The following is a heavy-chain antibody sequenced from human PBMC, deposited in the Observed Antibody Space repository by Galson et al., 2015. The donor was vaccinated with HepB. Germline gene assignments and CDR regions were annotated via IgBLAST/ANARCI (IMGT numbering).Heavy chain of an antibody. CDR2: IKSKTDGGTT. J-gene: IGHJ4*02. V-gene: IGHV3-15*01. Sequence: SLRLSCAASGFTFSNAWMSWVRQAPGKGLEWVGRIKSKTDGGTTDYAAPVKGRFTISRDDSKNTLYLQMNSLKTEDTAVYYCTTAEDIVVVPAAPFDYWGQGTLVTVSS. CDR3: TTAEDIVVVPAAPFDY. D-gene: IGHD2-2*01. CDR1: GFTFSNAW.